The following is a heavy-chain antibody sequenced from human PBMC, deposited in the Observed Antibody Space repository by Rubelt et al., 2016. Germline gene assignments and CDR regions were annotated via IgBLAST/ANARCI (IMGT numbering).Heavy chain of an antibody. CDR1: GYSISSGYY. CDR3: AKDWRGSGAFDI. V-gene: IGHV4-38-2*02. Sequence: QVQLQESGPGLVKPSETLSLICTVSGYSISSGYYWGWIRQPPGKGLEWIGSIWHSGSTYYNPSLKSRANISMYTSKNQFSLKLSSVTAADTAVYDCAKDWRGSGAFDIWGQGTMVTVSS. D-gene: IGHD3-10*01. J-gene: IGHJ3*02. CDR2: IWHSGST.